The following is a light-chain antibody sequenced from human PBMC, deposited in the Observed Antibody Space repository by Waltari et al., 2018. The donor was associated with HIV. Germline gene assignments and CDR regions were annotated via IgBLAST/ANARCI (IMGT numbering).Light chain of an antibody. Sequence: EIVLTQSPATLSLSPGERATPACRASQRVSSYLACYQQKPGQAPRLLTYDASNRATGIPARFSGSGSGTDFTLTISSREPEDFAVYYCQQRSNWTFGQGTKVEIK. CDR2: DAS. V-gene: IGKV3-11*01. CDR1: QRVSSY. CDR3: QQRSNWT. J-gene: IGKJ1*01.